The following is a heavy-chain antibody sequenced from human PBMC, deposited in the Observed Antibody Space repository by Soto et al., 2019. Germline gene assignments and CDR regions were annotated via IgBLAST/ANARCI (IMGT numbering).Heavy chain of an antibody. Sequence: GGSLRLSCAASGFPFSNAWMSWVRQAPGKGLEWVANIKQDGSEKYYVDSVKGRFTISRDNAKNSLYLQMNSLRAEDTAVYYCARLGYGDYLYDAFDIWGQGTMVTVSS. J-gene: IGHJ3*02. V-gene: IGHV3-7*03. CDR3: ARLGYGDYLYDAFDI. D-gene: IGHD4-17*01. CDR2: IKQDGSEK. CDR1: GFPFSNAW.